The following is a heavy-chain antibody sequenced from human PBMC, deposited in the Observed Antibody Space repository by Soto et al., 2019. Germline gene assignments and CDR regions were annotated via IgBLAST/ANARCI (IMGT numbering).Heavy chain of an antibody. CDR1: GGSISSYY. Sequence: SETLSLTCSVSGGSISSYYWSWIRQPPGKGLEWIGYIYNSGTTNYNPSLKSRVTISVDTSKNQFSLKLSSVTAADTAVYYCGRLRLYYGSGSYYNTFDYWGQGTLVTVSS. CDR2: IYNSGTT. V-gene: IGHV4-59*08. J-gene: IGHJ4*02. CDR3: GRLRLYYGSGSYYNTFDY. D-gene: IGHD3-10*01.